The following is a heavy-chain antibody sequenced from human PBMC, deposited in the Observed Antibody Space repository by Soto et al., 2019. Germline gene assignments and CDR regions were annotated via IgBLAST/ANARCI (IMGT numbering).Heavy chain of an antibody. CDR1: GYTFTSYC. CDR3: ARDYSRSCREY. V-gene: IGHV1-18*04. J-gene: IGHJ4*02. CDR2: ISGYNGNT. D-gene: IGHD6-13*01. Sequence: VASVKVSCKASGYTFTSYCISWMRQAPGQGLEWMGWISGYNGNTNYTQKFEGRVAMTTDTSTTTAYMELRSLRSDDTAVYYCARDYSRSCREYWGQGTLVTVSS.